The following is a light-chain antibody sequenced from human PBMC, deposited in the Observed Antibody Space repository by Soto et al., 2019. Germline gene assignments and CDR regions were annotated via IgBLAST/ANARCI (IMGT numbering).Light chain of an antibody. CDR1: QSVSSSY. CDR3: QQYGSSPT. Sequence: EIVLTQAPATLSLSPVETATLSCRASQSVSSSYLAWYQQKPGQAPRLLIYGASSRATGIPDRFSGSGSGTDFTLTISRLEPEDFAVYYCQQYGSSPTFGQGTKVDIK. V-gene: IGKV3-20*01. J-gene: IGKJ1*01. CDR2: GAS.